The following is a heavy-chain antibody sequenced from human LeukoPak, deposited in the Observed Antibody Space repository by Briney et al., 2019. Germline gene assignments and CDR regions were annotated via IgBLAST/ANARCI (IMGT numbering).Heavy chain of an antibody. CDR1: GGSISSNY. J-gene: IGHJ4*02. CDR2: IYYSGST. D-gene: IGHD3-10*01. Sequence: SETLSLTCTVSGGSISSNYWSWIWQPPGKGLEWIGYIYYSGSTNYNPSLKSRVTISVDTSKNQFSLKLSSVTAADTAVYYCARGGGPRPFDCWGQGTLVTASS. CDR3: ARGGGPRPFDC. V-gene: IGHV4-59*01.